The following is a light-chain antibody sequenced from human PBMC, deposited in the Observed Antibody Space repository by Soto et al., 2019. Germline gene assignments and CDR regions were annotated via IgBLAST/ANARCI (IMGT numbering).Light chain of an antibody. J-gene: IGKJ1*01. CDR1: QNLGTLY. V-gene: IGKV3-20*01. CDR3: QQYAGSPRT. Sequence: EIVLTQSPGPLSLSPGERGTPSCRPSQNLGTLYLAWFQQKSGQAPRLLIYSASRRATGIPDRLTGSGSGTDFTLTINRVEPEDFAVYFCQQYAGSPRTFGQGTKVDIK. CDR2: SAS.